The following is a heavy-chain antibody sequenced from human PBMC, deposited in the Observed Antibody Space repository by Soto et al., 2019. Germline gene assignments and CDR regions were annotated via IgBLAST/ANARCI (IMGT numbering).Heavy chain of an antibody. D-gene: IGHD1-26*01. CDR3: ARGEQYSGRIFDY. J-gene: IGHJ4*02. CDR1: GDSVSSNSAA. CDR2: TYYRSKWYN. V-gene: IGHV6-1*01. Sequence: QTLSLTCGISGDSVSSNSAALNWLRQSPSRGLEWLGRTYYRSKWYNDYAVSVESRITINPDTSKNHFSLQLNFVTPEDTAVYFCARGEQYSGRIFDYWGQGTLVTVSS.